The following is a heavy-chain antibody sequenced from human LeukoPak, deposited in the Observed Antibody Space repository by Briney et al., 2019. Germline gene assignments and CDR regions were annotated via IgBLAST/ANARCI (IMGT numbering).Heavy chain of an antibody. D-gene: IGHD1-26*01. J-gene: IGHJ4*02. CDR1: GGSISSYY. Sequence: SETLSLTCTVSGGSISSYYWSWIRQPPGKGLEWIGYIYYSGSTNYNPSLKSRVTISVDTSKNQFSLKLSSVTAADTAVYYCAREASAGATGGDYFDYWGQGTLVTVSS. V-gene: IGHV4-59*12. CDR3: AREASAGATGGDYFDY. CDR2: IYYSGST.